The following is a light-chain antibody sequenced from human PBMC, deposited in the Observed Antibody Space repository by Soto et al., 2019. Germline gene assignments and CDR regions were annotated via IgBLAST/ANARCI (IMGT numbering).Light chain of an antibody. CDR3: QQYNNWPPTWT. V-gene: IGKV3-15*01. Sequence: DIVLTQSPGTLSLSPGERATLSCRASQSVSSNLAWYQQKPGQAPRLLIYGASTRATGIPARFSGSGSGTEFTLTISSLQSEDFAVYYCQQYNNWPPTWTFGQGTKVDI. CDR1: QSVSSN. CDR2: GAS. J-gene: IGKJ1*01.